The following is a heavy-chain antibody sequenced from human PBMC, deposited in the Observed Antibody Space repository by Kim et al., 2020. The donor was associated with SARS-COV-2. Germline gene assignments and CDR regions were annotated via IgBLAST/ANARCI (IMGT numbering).Heavy chain of an antibody. D-gene: IGHD1-26*01. CDR3: ARVDARRELVDY. CDR2: IYYSGST. V-gene: IGHV4-59*01. Sequence: SETLSLTCTVSGGSISSYYWSWIRQPPGKGLEWIGYIYYSGSTNYNPSLKSRVTISVDTSKNQFSLKLSSVTAADTAVYYCARVDARRELVDYWGQGTLVTVSS. J-gene: IGHJ4*02. CDR1: GGSISSYY.